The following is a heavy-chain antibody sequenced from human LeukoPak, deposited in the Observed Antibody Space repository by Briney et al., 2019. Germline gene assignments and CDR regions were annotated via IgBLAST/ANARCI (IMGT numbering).Heavy chain of an antibody. Sequence: SETLSLTCAVYGGSFSGYYWSWIRQPPGKGLEWIGEINHSERTNYNPSLKSRVTISVDTSKNQFSLKLSSVTAADTAVYYCARRRQYYYYGMDVWGQGTTVTVSS. CDR2: INHSERT. J-gene: IGHJ6*02. CDR1: GGSFSGYY. V-gene: IGHV4-34*01. CDR3: ARRRQYYYYGMDV.